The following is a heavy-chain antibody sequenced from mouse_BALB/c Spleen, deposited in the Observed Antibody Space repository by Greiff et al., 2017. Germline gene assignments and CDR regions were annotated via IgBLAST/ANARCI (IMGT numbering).Heavy chain of an antibody. V-gene: IGHV14-3*02. Sequence: VQLQQSGAELVKPGASVKLSCTASGFNIKDTYMHWVKQRPEQGLEWIGRIDPANGNTKYDPKFQGKATITADTSSNTAYLQLSSLTSEDTAVYYCAAGVGIAYWGQGTLVSVSA. CDR3: AAGVGIAY. CDR2: IDPANGNT. CDR1: GFNIKDTY. D-gene: IGHD3-1*01. J-gene: IGHJ3*01.